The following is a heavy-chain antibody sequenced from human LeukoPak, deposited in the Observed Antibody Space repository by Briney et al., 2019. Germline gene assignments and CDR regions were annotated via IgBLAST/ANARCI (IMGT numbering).Heavy chain of an antibody. CDR1: GYTFTSYA. V-gene: IGHV1-3*01. Sequence: ASVTVSCKASGYTFTSYAMHWVRQAPGQRLEWMGWINAGNGNTKYSQKFQGRVTITRDTSASTAYMELSSLRSEDTAVYYCAIAYCGGDCYTDYYYGMDVWGQGTTVTVSS. J-gene: IGHJ6*02. CDR3: AIAYCGGDCYTDYYYGMDV. D-gene: IGHD2-21*02. CDR2: INAGNGNT.